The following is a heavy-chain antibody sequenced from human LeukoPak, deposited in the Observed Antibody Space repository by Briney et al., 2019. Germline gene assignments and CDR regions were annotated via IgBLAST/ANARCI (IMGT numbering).Heavy chain of an antibody. CDR1: GGTFSSYA. V-gene: IGHV1-69*04. D-gene: IGHD2-2*01. CDR2: IIPILGIA. Sequence: ASVKVSCKASGGTFSSYATSWVRQAPGQGLEWMGRIIPILGIANYAQKFQGRVTITADKSTSTAYMELSSLRSEDTAVYYCARDDIVVVPAAMPYYYYGMDVWGQGTTVTVSS. J-gene: IGHJ6*02. CDR3: ARDDIVVVPAAMPYYYYGMDV.